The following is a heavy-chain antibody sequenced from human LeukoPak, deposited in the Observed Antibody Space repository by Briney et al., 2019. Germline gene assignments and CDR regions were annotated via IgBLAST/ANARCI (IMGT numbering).Heavy chain of an antibody. CDR1: GFTFDDYA. CDR3: ARNNGMDA. J-gene: IGHJ6*02. CDR2: ISWNSGSI. D-gene: IGHD1/OR15-1a*01. V-gene: IGHV3-9*01. Sequence: GGSLRLSCAASGFTFDDYAMHWVRQAPGKGLEWVSGISWNSGSIGYADSVKGRFTISKDNAKNSLYLRMNSLRAEDTALYHCARNNGMDAWGQGTTVTVSS.